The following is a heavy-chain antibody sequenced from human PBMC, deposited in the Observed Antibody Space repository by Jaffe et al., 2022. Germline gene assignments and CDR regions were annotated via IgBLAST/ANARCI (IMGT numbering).Heavy chain of an antibody. CDR3: AKDRWHGDYVFVY. D-gene: IGHD4-17*01. J-gene: IGHJ4*02. V-gene: IGHV3-30*02. CDR2: IRYDGSNK. CDR1: GFTFSSYG. Sequence: QVQLVESGGGVVQPGGSLRLSCAASGFTFSSYGMHWVRQAPGKGLEWVAFIRYDGSNKYYADSVKGRFTISRDNSKNTLYLQMNSLRAEDTAVYYCAKDRWHGDYVFVYWGQGTLVTVSS.